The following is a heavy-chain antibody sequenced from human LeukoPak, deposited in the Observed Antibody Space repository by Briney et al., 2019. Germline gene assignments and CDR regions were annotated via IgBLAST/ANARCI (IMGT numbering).Heavy chain of an antibody. J-gene: IGHJ6*03. D-gene: IGHD2-2*01. Sequence: GGSLRLSCGASGFTFSDYSMNWVRQAPGKELAWVASITSAGGYTYYADSVKGRFTISRDNAQNSLFLQMNSLRAEDTAVYFCATSGGFVLPNAITGNWYMDVWGRGTSVTVSS. CDR3: ATSGGFVLPNAITGNWYMDV. V-gene: IGHV3-21*01. CDR1: GFTFSDYS. CDR2: ITSAGGYT.